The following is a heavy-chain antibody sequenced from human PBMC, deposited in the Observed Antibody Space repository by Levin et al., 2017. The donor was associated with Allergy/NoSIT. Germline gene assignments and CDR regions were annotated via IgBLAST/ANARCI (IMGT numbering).Heavy chain of an antibody. CDR2: INHSGST. CDR1: GGSFSGYY. J-gene: IGHJ3*02. D-gene: IGHD2-2*01. V-gene: IGHV4-34*01. CDR3: ARDRRRHIVVVPAAMPTRGHAFDI. Sequence: PSETLSLTCAVYGGSFSGYYWSWIRQPPGKGLEWIGEINHSGSTNYNPSLKSRVTISVDTSKNQFSLKLSSVTAADTAVYYCARDRRRHIVVVPAAMPTRGHAFDIWGQGTMVTVSS.